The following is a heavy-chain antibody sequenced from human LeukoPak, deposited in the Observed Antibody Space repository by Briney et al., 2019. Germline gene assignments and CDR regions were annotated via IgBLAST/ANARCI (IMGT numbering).Heavy chain of an antibody. D-gene: IGHD5-12*01. CDR1: GGPLTSYY. J-gene: IGHJ3*02. Sequence: SETLSLTCAVSGGPLTSYYWSWIRQPPGKGLEWIGFIYYRGSTNYNPSLESRVTISVDTPKNRFSLKLSSVTAAGTAVYYCARDRYSGYDGFGAFDIWGQGTMVTVSS. V-gene: IGHV4-59*01. CDR2: IYYRGST. CDR3: ARDRYSGYDGFGAFDI.